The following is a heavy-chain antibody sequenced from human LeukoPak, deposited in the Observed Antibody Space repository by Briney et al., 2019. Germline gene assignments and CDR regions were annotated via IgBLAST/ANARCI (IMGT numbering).Heavy chain of an antibody. J-gene: IGHJ6*03. V-gene: IGHV1-2*02. D-gene: IGHD2-2*01. CDR3: ARDLSRRKVPAAGLYHYMDV. Sequence: ASVKVSCKASGYTFTGYYMHWVRQAPGQGLEWMGWINPNSGGTNYAQKFQGSVTLTRDTSISTAYMELSRLRSDDTAVYYCARDLSRRKVPAAGLYHYMDVWGKGTTVTVSS. CDR2: INPNSGGT. CDR1: GYTFTGYY.